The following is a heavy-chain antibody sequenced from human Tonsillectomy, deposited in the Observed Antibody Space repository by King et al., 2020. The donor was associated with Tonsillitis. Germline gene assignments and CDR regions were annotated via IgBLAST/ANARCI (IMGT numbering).Heavy chain of an antibody. J-gene: IGHJ4*02. V-gene: IGHV3-11*01. CDR1: GFTFSDYY. CDR2: ISSSGSTI. D-gene: IGHD2-2*02. CDR3: ARGRFCSSTSCYTRFLVNY. Sequence: VQLVESGGGLVKPGGSLRLSCAASGFTFSDYYMSWIRQAPGNGLEWVSYISSSGSTIYYADSVKGRFTISRDNAKNSLYLQMNSLRAEDTAVYYCARGRFCSSTSCYTRFLVNYWGQGTLVTVSS.